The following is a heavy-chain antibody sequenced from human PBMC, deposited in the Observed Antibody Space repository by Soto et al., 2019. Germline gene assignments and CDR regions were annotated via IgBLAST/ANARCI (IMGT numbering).Heavy chain of an antibody. CDR2: INPKRGDT. D-gene: IGHD2-2*01. CDR1: GYPFANYY. Sequence: QVQVVQSGPEVRIPGASVKVSCKTSGYPFANYYVHWVRQAPGKGLEWLGRINPKRGDTVYAQKFRGRATLTMDISITTVYMEFSRLTSDDTAVYYCAKIEGSASATGDWGPGTLVTISS. CDR3: AKIEGSASATGD. V-gene: IGHV1-2*06. J-gene: IGHJ4*02.